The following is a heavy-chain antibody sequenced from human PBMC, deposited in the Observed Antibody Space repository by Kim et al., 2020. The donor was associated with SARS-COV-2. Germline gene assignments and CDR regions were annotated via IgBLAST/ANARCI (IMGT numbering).Heavy chain of an antibody. V-gene: IGHV3-23*01. D-gene: IGHD3-9*01. J-gene: IGHJ4*02. CDR3: AKEAGDILTGYYNFDY. Sequence: GGSLRLSCAASGFTFSSYAMSWVRQAPGKGLEWVSAISGSGGSTYYADSVKGRFTISRDNSKNTLYLQMNSLRAEDTAVYYCAKEAGDILTGYYNFDYWGQGTLVTVSS. CDR2: ISGSGGST. CDR1: GFTFSSYA.